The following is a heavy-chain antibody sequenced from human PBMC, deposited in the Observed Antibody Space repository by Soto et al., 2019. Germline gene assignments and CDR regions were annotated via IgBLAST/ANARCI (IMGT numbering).Heavy chain of an antibody. V-gene: IGHV4-39*01. J-gene: IGHJ5*02. D-gene: IGHD3-10*01. Sequence: SDTLSLTCTVSNGSISSAIYYWGWIRQPPGKGLEWIGSIYHSGSTYYNPSLQGRVTISVDTSKNQFSLKLSSVTAADTAVYFCAGRSSLASVQVYFGEISNYNWFDPWGQGTLVTVSS. CDR2: IYHSGST. CDR1: NGSISSAIYY. CDR3: AGRSSLASVQVYFGEISNYNWFDP.